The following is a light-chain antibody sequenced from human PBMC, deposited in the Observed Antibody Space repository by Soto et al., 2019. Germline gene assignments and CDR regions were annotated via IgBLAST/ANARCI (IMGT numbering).Light chain of an antibody. Sequence: EIVLTQSPGTLSLSPGERATLSCRASQSVSSSYLAWYPQKPGQAPRLLIYGASSRATGIPDRFSGSGSGTDFTLTLSRLEHEDFAVYYCQQYGSSPWTFGQGTKVEIK. V-gene: IGKV3-20*01. J-gene: IGKJ1*01. CDR3: QQYGSSPWT. CDR1: QSVSSSY. CDR2: GAS.